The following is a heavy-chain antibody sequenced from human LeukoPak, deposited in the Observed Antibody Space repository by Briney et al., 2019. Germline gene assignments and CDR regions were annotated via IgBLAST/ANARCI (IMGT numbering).Heavy chain of an antibody. CDR1: GFTLSTYW. Sequence: PGGSLRLSCAASGFTLSTYWMTWVRQAPGKGLEWVANIKQNGSEKYYVDSVEGRFTISRDNAKNSLYLQMNSLRAEDTAVYYCARGTYYYDSSGYADDAFDIWGQGTMVTVSS. V-gene: IGHV3-7*03. CDR3: ARGTYYYDSSGYADDAFDI. J-gene: IGHJ3*02. CDR2: IKQNGSEK. D-gene: IGHD3-22*01.